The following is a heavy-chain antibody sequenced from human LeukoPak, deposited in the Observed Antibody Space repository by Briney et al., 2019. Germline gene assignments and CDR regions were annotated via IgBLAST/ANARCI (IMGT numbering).Heavy chain of an antibody. CDR1: GFTFINYA. V-gene: IGHV3-23*01. D-gene: IGHD3-22*01. CDR2: VSGPGTTT. Sequence: GGSLRLSCEASGFTFINYAMNWVRQAPEKGLEWVSTVSGPGTTTYYADSVKGRFTVSRDNSKNTVVLQMDSLRAEDTAVYYCATRRSGNYFATFDYWGQGILVTVSS. J-gene: IGHJ4*02. CDR3: ATRRSGNYFATFDY.